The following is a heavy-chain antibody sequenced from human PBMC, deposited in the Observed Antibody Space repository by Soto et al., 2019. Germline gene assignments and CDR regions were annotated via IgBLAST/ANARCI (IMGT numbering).Heavy chain of an antibody. J-gene: IGHJ1*01. CDR3: ARVGGYCTNGVCYTAEYFQH. D-gene: IGHD2-8*01. Sequence: SETLSLTCTVPGGSISSYYWSWIRQPPGKGLEWIGYIYYSGSTNYNPSLKSRVTISVDTSKNQFSLKLSSVTAADTAVYYCARVGGYCTNGVCYTAEYFQHWGQGTLVTVSS. CDR2: IYYSGST. CDR1: GGSISSYY. V-gene: IGHV4-59*01.